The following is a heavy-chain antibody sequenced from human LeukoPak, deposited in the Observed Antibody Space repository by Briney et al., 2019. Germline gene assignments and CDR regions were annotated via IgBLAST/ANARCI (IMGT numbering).Heavy chain of an antibody. CDR1: GYTFTGYY. V-gene: IGHV1-2*02. Sequence: GASVKVSCKASGYTFTGYYMHWVRQAPGQGLEWMGWINPNSGGTNYAQKFQGRVTMTRDTSISTAYMELSRLRSDDTAVYYCARVGCSSTSCPHWYSSSLEKYFDYWGQGTLVTASS. CDR3: ARVGCSSTSCPHWYSSSLEKYFDY. J-gene: IGHJ4*02. D-gene: IGHD2-2*01. CDR2: INPNSGGT.